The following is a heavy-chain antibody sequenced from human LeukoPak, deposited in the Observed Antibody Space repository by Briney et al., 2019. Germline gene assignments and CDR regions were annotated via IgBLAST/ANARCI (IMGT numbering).Heavy chain of an antibody. J-gene: IGHJ4*02. CDR2: ISDIGSI. V-gene: IGHV4-59*08. CDR3: AGHHPRNTVDF. CDR1: GRSISSYY. Sequence: SETLSLTCTVSGRSISSYYWSWIRQPPGKGLEWIAYISDIGSINYNPPLKSRVTISLDTSKNQFSLKLSSVTAADTAVYYCAGHHPRNTVDFWGQGTLVTVSS. D-gene: IGHD2-8*02.